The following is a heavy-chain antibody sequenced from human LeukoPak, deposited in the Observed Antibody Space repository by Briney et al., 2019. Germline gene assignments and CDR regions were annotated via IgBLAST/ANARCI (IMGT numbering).Heavy chain of an antibody. D-gene: IGHD1-7*01. CDR3: AKLRGGTTRAFDI. Sequence: GGSLRLSCAAAGFTFSNYAMTWVRQAPGKGLEWVSSISGSGGSTYYADSVKGRFTISRDNAKNSLYLQMNSLRAEDTAVYYCAKLRGGTTRAFDIWGQGTMVTVSS. CDR1: GFTFSNYA. V-gene: IGHV3-23*01. J-gene: IGHJ3*02. CDR2: ISGSGGST.